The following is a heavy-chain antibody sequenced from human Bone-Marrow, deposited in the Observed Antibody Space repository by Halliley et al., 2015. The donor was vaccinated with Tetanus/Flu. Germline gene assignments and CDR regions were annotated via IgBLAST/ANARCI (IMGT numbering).Heavy chain of an antibody. J-gene: IGHJ3*02. D-gene: IGHD3-3*01. CDR3: AKNSRPYDIEGLDI. V-gene: IGHV4-34*01. CDR2: INHSGST. Sequence: CIGEINHSGSTNCNPSLKSRVTISVDTSKNQFSLKVRSVTVADTAVYYCAKNSRPYDIEGLDIWGQGTMVTVSS.